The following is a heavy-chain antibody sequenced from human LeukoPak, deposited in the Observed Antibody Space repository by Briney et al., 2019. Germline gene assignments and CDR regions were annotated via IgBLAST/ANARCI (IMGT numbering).Heavy chain of an antibody. J-gene: IGHJ4*02. V-gene: IGHV3-48*04. CDR3: ARALPRSGARIDY. D-gene: IGHD5-12*01. Sequence: GGSLRLSCAASGFTFSSYRMNWVRQAPGKGLEWVSYISSSNTIYYADSVKGRFTISRDNTKNSLYLQMDSLRAEDTSVYYCARALPRSGARIDYWGQGTLVTVSS. CDR2: ISSSNTI. CDR1: GFTFSSYR.